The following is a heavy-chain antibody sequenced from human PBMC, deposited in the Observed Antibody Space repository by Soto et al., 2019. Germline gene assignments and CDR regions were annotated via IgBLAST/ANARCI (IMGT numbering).Heavy chain of an antibody. CDR2: ISSSSSYI. CDR1: GFLFSSHS. CDR3: ARVGGGYQLLHAFDI. D-gene: IGHD2-2*01. Sequence: NPGVSLRLSCASSGFLFSSHSMNWLRQSPGKGLEWVSSISSSSSYIYYADSVKGRFTIARDNAKNSLYLQMNSLRAEDTAVYYCARVGGGYQLLHAFDIWGQGTMVTVSS. V-gene: IGHV3-21*01. J-gene: IGHJ3*02.